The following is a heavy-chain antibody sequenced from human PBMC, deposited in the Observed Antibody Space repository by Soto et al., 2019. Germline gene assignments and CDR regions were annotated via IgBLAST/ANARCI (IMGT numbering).Heavy chain of an antibody. CDR3: ARVLLWFGNLPQRGANFDS. Sequence: PGGSLRLSCAASGFTFDSYAMTWVRQAPGKGLDWVSAISGSGGSTYYADSMKGRFTISRDNSKNTLYLQMNSLRAEDTAVYYCARVLLWFGNLPQRGANFDSWGQGTLVTVSS. CDR1: GFTFDSYA. V-gene: IGHV3-23*01. CDR2: ISGSGGST. D-gene: IGHD3-10*01. J-gene: IGHJ4*02.